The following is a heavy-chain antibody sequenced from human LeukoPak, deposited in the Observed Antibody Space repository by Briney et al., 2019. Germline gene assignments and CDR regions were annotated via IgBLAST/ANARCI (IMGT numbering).Heavy chain of an antibody. CDR3: ARHAYDSSGYYTNFDY. D-gene: IGHD3-22*01. CDR2: IYHSGST. CDR1: GGSISSSNW. V-gene: IGHV4-4*02. Sequence: SETLSLTCAVSGGSISSSNWWSWVRQPPGKGLEWIGEIYHSGSTNFNPSLKSRVTISVDTSKNQFSLKLSSVTAADTAVYYCARHAYDSSGYYTNFDYWGQGTLVTVSS. J-gene: IGHJ4*02.